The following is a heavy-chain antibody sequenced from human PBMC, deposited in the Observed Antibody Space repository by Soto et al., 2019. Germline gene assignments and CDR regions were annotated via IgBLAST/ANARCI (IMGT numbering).Heavy chain of an antibody. D-gene: IGHD6-13*01. CDR2: ISYDGNNK. J-gene: IGHJ4*02. CDR1: GFTYSTYT. Sequence: PGGSLRLSCAASGFTYSTYTMHWVRQAPGKGLEWVAVISYDGNNKFYADSVKGRFTISRDSTKQTLYLQMNSLRPDDTAVYYCARHGPIAAAGTVFDYWGQGTLVTVSS. CDR3: ARHGPIAAAGTVFDY. V-gene: IGHV3-30-3*01.